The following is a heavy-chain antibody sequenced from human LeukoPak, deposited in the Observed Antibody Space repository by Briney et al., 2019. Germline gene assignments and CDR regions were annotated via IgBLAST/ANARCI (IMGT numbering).Heavy chain of an antibody. J-gene: IGHJ4*02. V-gene: IGHV4-59*01. CDR2: IYYSGST. CDR3: VRANHFDY. CDR1: GGSISSYY. Sequence: PSETLSLTCTVSGGSISSYYWSWFRQPPGKGLEWIGDIYYSGSTNYNPSLKSRVTISVDTSKNQFPLKLTSVTAADTAVYFCVRANHFDYWGQGTLVTVSS.